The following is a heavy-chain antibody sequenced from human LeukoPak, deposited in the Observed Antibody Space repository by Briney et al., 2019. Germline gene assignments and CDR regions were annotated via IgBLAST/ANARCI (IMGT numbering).Heavy chain of an antibody. J-gene: IGHJ4*02. CDR2: INHSGST. Sequence: PSETLSLTCAVYGGSFSGYYWSWIRQPPGKGLEWIGEINHSGSTNYNPSLKSRVTISVDTSKNQFSLKLSSVTAADTAVYYCARRVRGSRRRFGELVFDYWGQGTLVTVSS. CDR1: GGSFSGYY. CDR3: ARRVRGSRRRFGELVFDY. V-gene: IGHV4-34*01. D-gene: IGHD3-10*01.